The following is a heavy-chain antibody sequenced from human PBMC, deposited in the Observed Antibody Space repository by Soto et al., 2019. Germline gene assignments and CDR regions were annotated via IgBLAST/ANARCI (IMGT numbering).Heavy chain of an antibody. CDR2: FDPEDGET. CDR1: GYTLTELS. J-gene: IGHJ4*02. V-gene: IGHV1-24*01. D-gene: IGHD3-9*01. Sequence: ASVKVSCKVSGYTLTELSMHWVRQAPGKGLEWMGGFDPEDGETIYAQKFQGRVTMTEDTSTDTAYMELSSLRSEDTAVYYCATKAPSLRYFDWLPSYYFDYWGQGTLVTVSS. CDR3: ATKAPSLRYFDWLPSYYFDY.